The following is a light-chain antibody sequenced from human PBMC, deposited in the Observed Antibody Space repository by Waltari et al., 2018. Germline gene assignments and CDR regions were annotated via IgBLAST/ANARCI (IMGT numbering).Light chain of an antibody. Sequence: QLVLTQSPSASASLGASVKLTCTLSSGHSSNVIAWLQQQPEKGPRYLMKVNSEGSHSKGDKIPDRFSGSSSGTEHYLTISSLQSEDEADYYCQTGGHGTWVFGGGTKLTVL. CDR2: VNSEGSH. J-gene: IGLJ3*02. CDR3: QTGGHGTWV. CDR1: SGHSSNV. V-gene: IGLV4-69*01.